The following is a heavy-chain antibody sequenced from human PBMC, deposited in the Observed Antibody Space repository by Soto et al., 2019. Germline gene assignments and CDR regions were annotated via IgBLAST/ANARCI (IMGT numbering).Heavy chain of an antibody. J-gene: IGHJ6*02. Sequence: SETLSLTCTVSGGSLSSYYWRWIRQPPGKGLEWLGYIYYSGSTNYNPSLKSRVTISVDTSKNQFSLKLSSVTAADTAVYYCARARFKDEPSGSYYPGGYNYYYYGMDCWGQGTRVTVSS. V-gene: IGHV4-59*01. CDR2: IYYSGST. D-gene: IGHD3-10*01. CDR3: ARARFKDEPSGSYYPGGYNYYYYGMDC. CDR1: GGSLSSYY.